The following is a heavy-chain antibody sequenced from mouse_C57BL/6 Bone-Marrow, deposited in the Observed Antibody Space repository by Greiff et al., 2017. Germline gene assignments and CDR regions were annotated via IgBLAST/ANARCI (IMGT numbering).Heavy chain of an antibody. CDR1: GYTFTNYW. V-gene: IGHV1-63*01. D-gene: IGHD1-1*01. CDR3: ARDYYGSSYEGWYFDV. Sequence: VQLQQSGAELVRPGTSVKMSCKAFGYTFTNYWIGWAKQRPGHGLEWIGDIYPGGGYTNYNEKFKGKATLTADKSSSTAYMQFSSLTSEDSAIYYCARDYYGSSYEGWYFDVWGTGTTVTVSS. J-gene: IGHJ1*03. CDR2: IYPGGGYT.